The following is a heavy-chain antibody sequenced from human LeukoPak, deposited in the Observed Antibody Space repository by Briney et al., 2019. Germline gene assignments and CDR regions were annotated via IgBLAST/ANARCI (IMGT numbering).Heavy chain of an antibody. CDR3: ASTDWYSSGWYGPGDY. CDR2: IYSGGST. Sequence: GGSLRLSCAASGFTVSSNYMSWVRQALGKGLEWVSVIYSGGSTYYADSVKGRFTISRDNSKNTLYLQMNSLRAEDTAVYYCASTDWYSSGWYGPGDYWGQGTLVTVSS. CDR1: GFTVSSNY. V-gene: IGHV3-66*01. J-gene: IGHJ4*02. D-gene: IGHD6-19*01.